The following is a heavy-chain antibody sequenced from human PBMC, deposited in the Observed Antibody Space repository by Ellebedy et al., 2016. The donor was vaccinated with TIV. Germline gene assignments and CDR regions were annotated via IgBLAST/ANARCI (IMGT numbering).Heavy chain of an antibody. D-gene: IGHD4-11*01. Sequence: GESLKISXAASGFTFSSYGMHWVRQAPGKGLEWVAFIWNDGSNTDYADSVKGRFTISRDNSMNTLYLQMNSLRAEDTAVYYCARDHTVTNLKNWFDPWGQGTLVTVSS. CDR3: ARDHTVTNLKNWFDP. CDR2: IWNDGSNT. J-gene: IGHJ5*02. CDR1: GFTFSSYG. V-gene: IGHV3-30*02.